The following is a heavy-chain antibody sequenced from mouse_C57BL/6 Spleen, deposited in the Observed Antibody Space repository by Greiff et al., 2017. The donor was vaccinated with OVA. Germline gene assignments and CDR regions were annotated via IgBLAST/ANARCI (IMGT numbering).Heavy chain of an antibody. V-gene: IGHV1-55*01. CDR3: SFYDYDGGGYAMAY. CDR1: GYNITSYW. D-gene: IGHD2-4*01. J-gene: IGHJ4*01. CDR2: IYPGSGST. Sequence: VQLQQPGAELVKPGASVKMSCKASGYNITSYWITWVKQRPGQGLEWIGDIYPGSGSTNYTAKFKGKATLTVDTSSSTAYMQLSSLTSEDSAVYYVSFYDYDGGGYAMAYWGQGTSVTVSA.